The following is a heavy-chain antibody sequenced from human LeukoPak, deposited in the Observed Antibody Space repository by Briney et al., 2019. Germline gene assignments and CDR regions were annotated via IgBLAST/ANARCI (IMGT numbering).Heavy chain of an antibody. D-gene: IGHD1-26*01. J-gene: IGHJ4*02. CDR2: IIPIFGTA. CDR3: ARKAIVGAPFDY. Sequence: GASVKVSCKASGGTFSSYAISWVRQAPGQGLEWIGGIIPIFGTANYAQKFQGRVTITADESTSTAYMELSSLRSEDTAVYYCARKAIVGAPFDYWGQGTLVTVSS. CDR1: GGTFSSYA. V-gene: IGHV1-69*01.